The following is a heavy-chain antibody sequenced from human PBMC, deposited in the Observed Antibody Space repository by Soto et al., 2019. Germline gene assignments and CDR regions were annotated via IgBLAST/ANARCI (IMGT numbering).Heavy chain of an antibody. J-gene: IGHJ4*02. Sequence: QVQLVQSGAEEMQPGASVKVSCKASGYTFTSFGIQWVRQAPGHRFEWMGWINAANGNTKYSQKFQGRVTITRDTSANIAYMELSSLRSEDTAVYYCARGKQLDYWGQGALVTVSS. CDR1: GYTFTSFG. D-gene: IGHD5-18*01. CDR3: ARGKQLDY. V-gene: IGHV1-3*05. CDR2: INAANGNT.